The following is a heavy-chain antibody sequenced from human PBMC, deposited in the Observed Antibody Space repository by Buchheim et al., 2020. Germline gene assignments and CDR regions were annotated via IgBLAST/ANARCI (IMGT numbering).Heavy chain of an antibody. D-gene: IGHD6-19*01. CDR1: GFTFSSYA. V-gene: IGHV3-30*04. CDR2: ISYDGSNK. Sequence: QVQLVESGGGVVQPGRSLRLSCAASGFTFSSYAMHWVRQAPGKGLEWVAVISYDGSNKYYADSVKGRFTISRDNSKNTLYLQMNSLRAEDTAVYYCASEEDSSGWPNFDYWGQGTL. J-gene: IGHJ4*02. CDR3: ASEEDSSGWPNFDY.